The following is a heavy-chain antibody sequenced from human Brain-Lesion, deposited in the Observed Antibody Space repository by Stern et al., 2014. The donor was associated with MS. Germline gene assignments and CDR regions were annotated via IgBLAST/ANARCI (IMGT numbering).Heavy chain of an antibody. CDR1: GYTFSRYA. CDR3: ARAVRNQLLSEY. J-gene: IGHJ4*02. Sequence: QVQLVQSGAEVKKPGASVKVSCTASGYTFSRYAITWVRQASGHGLEWMGWMNPYSGNTGYAQKFKGRVSMTSDPSISTVYMELTSLTSDDTAVYFCARAVRNQLLSEYWGQGTLVTVSS. CDR2: MNPYSGNT. D-gene: IGHD2-2*01. V-gene: IGHV1-8*01.